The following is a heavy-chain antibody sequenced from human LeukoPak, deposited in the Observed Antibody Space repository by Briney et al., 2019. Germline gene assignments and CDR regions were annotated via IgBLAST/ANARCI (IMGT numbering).Heavy chain of an antibody. J-gene: IGHJ4*02. CDR3: ARASMGYSSSWHFDY. V-gene: IGHV4-59*01. D-gene: IGHD6-13*01. Sequence: ETLSLTCTVSGGSISSYYWSWIRQPPGKGLEWIGYIYHSGSSNYNPSLKSRVTISVDTSKKQFSLKLSSVTAADTAMYYCARASMGYSSSWHFDYWGQGTLVTVSS. CDR1: GGSISSYY. CDR2: IYHSGSS.